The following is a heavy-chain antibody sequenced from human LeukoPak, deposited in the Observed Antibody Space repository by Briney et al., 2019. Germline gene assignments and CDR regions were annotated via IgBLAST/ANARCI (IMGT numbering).Heavy chain of an antibody. CDR3: TTPYGSGSYLNASEI. J-gene: IGHJ3*02. Sequence: PGGSLRLSCAASGRTFTNAWMSWVRRAPGKGLEWVGRIKSQTAGGTTDYAAPVKGRFTMSRDDSKNTVYLQMNSLKTEDTAVYYCTTPYGSGSYLNASEIWGQGTMVTVSS. D-gene: IGHD3-10*01. CDR1: GRTFTNAW. CDR2: IKSQTAGGTT. V-gene: IGHV3-15*01.